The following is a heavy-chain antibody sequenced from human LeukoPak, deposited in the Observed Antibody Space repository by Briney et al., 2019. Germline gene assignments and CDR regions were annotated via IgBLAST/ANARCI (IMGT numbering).Heavy chain of an antibody. CDR3: ARPVADTHAPLDY. CDR2: INDDGSSA. V-gene: IGHV3-74*01. D-gene: IGHD6-19*01. J-gene: IGHJ4*02. CDR1: GFTFSSYW. Sequence: GGSLRLSCAASGFTFSSYWMHWVRQTPGKGLIYISRINDDGSSANYADSVRGRFTISRDNAENTLYLQMNSLRAEDTAVYYCARPVADTHAPLDYWGQGTLVTVSS.